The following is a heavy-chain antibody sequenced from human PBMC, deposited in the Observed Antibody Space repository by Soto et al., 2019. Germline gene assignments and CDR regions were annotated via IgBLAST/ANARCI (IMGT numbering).Heavy chain of an antibody. V-gene: IGHV3-9*01. Sequence: GGSLRLSCAASGFTFDDYAMHWVRQAPGKGLEWVSGISWNSGSIGYADSVKGRFTISRDNAKNSLYLQMNSLRAEDTALYYCAKVLSIAAADDAFDIWGQGTMVTVSS. CDR1: GFTFDDYA. CDR3: AKVLSIAAADDAFDI. J-gene: IGHJ3*02. CDR2: ISWNSGSI. D-gene: IGHD6-13*01.